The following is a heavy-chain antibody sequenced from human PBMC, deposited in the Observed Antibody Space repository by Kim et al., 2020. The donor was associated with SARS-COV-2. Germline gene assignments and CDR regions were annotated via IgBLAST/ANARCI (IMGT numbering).Heavy chain of an antibody. CDR1: GFTFSDHA. V-gene: IGHV3-23*01. CDR2: ISRYIRDT. D-gene: IGHD2-21*02. Sequence: GGSLILSCAASGFTFSDHAITWVRQAPGKGLEWISTISRYIRDTYYADSGKGRFTISRDNSRNTLYLQMNSLRREDTSTCYCAKARSLSTVVTGFDYWGQGPRVTVSS. CDR3: AKARSLSTVVTGFDY. J-gene: IGHJ4*02.